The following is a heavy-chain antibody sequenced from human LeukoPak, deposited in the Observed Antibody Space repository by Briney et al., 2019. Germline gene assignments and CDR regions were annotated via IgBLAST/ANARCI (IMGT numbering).Heavy chain of an antibody. D-gene: IGHD2-2*02. Sequence: ASVKVSCKASGYTFTGYYMHWVRQAPGQGLEWMGWINPNSGGTNYAQKFQGRVTMTRDTSISTAYMELSRLRSDDTAVYYCARDDQLVVVPAAIGSLWFDPWGQGTLVTVSS. V-gene: IGHV1-2*02. J-gene: IGHJ5*02. CDR2: INPNSGGT. CDR1: GYTFTGYY. CDR3: ARDDQLVVVPAAIGSLWFDP.